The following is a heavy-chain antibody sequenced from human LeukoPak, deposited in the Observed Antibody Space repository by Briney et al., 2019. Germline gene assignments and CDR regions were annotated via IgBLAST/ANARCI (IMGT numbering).Heavy chain of an antibody. CDR1: GLNSSDYS. D-gene: IGHD6-19*01. CDR2: IKSDGSST. V-gene: IGHV3-74*01. Sequence: GSPRVSCPATGLNSSDYSMNWGRQDQGKGLGWVSRIKSDGSSTSYADYVKGRFTISRDNAKNTLYLQMNSLRDEDTAVYYCARDIRGWDDGAFDIWGQGTMVTVSS. J-gene: IGHJ3*02. CDR3: ARDIRGWDDGAFDI.